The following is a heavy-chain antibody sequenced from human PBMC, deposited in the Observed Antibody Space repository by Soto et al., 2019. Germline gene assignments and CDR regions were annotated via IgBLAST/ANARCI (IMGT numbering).Heavy chain of an antibody. CDR2: INPDNSNT. CDR1: GYNFTDYA. V-gene: IGHV1-3*01. J-gene: IGHJ5*02. D-gene: IGHD3-10*01. Sequence: QVQLVQSGAGVKKPGASGKVPCKASGYNFTDYALHWVRQAPGQGLEWMGWINPDNSNTKYSQKFQGRVTMSSDTSANTAYMELRSLTSEDTAVYYCAVVFYYYGSGSDSWGQGTLVIASS. CDR3: AVVFYYYGSGSDS.